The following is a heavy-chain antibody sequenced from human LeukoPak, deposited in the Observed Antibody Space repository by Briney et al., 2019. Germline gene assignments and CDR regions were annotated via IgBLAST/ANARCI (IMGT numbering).Heavy chain of an antibody. J-gene: IGHJ3*02. Sequence: SETLSLTCTVSGGSISSYYWSWIRQPAGKGLEWIGRIYTSGSTNYNPSLKSRVTMSVDTSKNQFSLKLSSVTAADTAVYYCARGLYSSGWYGVAPDAFDIRGQGTMVTVSS. V-gene: IGHV4-4*07. CDR3: ARGLYSSGWYGVAPDAFDI. D-gene: IGHD6-19*01. CDR2: IYTSGST. CDR1: GGSISSYY.